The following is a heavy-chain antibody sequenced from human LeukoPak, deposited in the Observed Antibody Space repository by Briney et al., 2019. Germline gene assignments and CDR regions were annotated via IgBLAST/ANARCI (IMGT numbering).Heavy chain of an antibody. CDR1: GYTFTGYH. Sequence: ASVTVSCKASGYTFTGYHMHWVRQAPGQGLEWMGWINSNSGGTKYAQKFQGRVTMTRDTSISTAYMELSRLRSDDTAVYYCANWVRDSSGYRDYWGQGTLVTVSS. D-gene: IGHD3-22*01. CDR3: ANWVRDSSGYRDY. J-gene: IGHJ4*02. V-gene: IGHV1-2*02. CDR2: INSNSGGT.